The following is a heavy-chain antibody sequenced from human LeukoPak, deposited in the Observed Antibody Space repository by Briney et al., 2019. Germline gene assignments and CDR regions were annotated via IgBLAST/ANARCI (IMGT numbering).Heavy chain of an antibody. CDR1: GFRLSTYS. V-gene: IGHV3-48*01. J-gene: IGHJ4*02. CDR3: ARDYVSAFDY. D-gene: IGHD3-10*02. Sequence: GGSLRLSCAASGFRLSTYSMNWVRQAPGKGLEWISYISHSGGAEHYTDSVKGRFTISRDNAKNALYLQMNSLRAEDTAVYFCARDYVSAFDYWSQGTLVTVSS. CDR2: ISHSGGAE.